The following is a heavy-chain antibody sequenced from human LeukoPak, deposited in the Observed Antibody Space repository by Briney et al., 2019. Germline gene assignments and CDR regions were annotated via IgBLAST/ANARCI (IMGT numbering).Heavy chain of an antibody. CDR2: ISPEGSDK. D-gene: IGHD2-21*01. CDR1: GFTFSRNG. J-gene: IGHJ3*01. CDR3: ARNARDCVFDL. Sequence: GGSLRLSCAPSGFTFSRNGMHWVRQAPGKGVEGVAVISPEGSDKYYADSVTGRFTISRDNSKNTLYLQMNSRRADDRAVYYCARNARDCVFDLWGQGTMVTVSS. V-gene: IGHV3-33*05.